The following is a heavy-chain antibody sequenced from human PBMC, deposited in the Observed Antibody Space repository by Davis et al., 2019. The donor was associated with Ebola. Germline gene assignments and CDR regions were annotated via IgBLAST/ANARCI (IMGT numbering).Heavy chain of an antibody. CDR2: VSFDGTKE. V-gene: IGHV3-30*18. J-gene: IGHJ4*02. D-gene: IGHD3-16*02. CDR3: AKDQRGETDYDYVWGNYRSPTLVD. CDR1: GFTFSSYG. Sequence: PGGSLRLSCAASGFTFSSYGMNWVRQAPGKGLEWVAVVSFDGTKEDYADSVKGRFTVSRDNSKNTLSLQMDSLRREETAVYYCAKDQRGETDYDYVWGNYRSPTLVDWGQGTLVIVSS.